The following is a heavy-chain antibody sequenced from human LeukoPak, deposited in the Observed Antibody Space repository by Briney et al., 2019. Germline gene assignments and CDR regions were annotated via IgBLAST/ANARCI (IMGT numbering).Heavy chain of an antibody. Sequence: SETLSLTCTVSGGSVSSSIYHWFWIRQPPGKGLEWIGFTYNGGSTYYNPSLRSRVTISVDMAKNQYSLKVMSVTAADTAVYYCVRGHGGYWGQGTLVTVSS. CDR3: VRGHGGY. CDR2: TYNGGST. J-gene: IGHJ4*02. V-gene: IGHV4-61*01. CDR1: GGSVSSSIYH.